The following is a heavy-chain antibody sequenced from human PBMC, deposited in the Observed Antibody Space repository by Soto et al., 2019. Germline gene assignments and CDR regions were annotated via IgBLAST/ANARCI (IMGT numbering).Heavy chain of an antibody. Sequence: GETLEIWCKGSGYRFKSCWIGWVRQMRGKGPEGMGIIFPRDSDTRYSPSFQGRVTISADESISTAFLQWNSLKASDTAIYYCVRGDVGDTFWGAFYLDFWGQGTLVTVSS. CDR2: IFPRDSDT. CDR3: VRGDVGDTFWGAFYLDF. D-gene: IGHD3-16*01. CDR1: GYRFKSCW. V-gene: IGHV5-51*01. J-gene: IGHJ4*02.